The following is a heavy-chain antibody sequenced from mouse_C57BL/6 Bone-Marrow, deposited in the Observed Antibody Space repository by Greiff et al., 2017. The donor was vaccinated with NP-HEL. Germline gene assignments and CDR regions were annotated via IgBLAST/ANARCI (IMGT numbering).Heavy chain of an antibody. V-gene: IGHV6-6*01. CDR2: IRNKANNHAT. CDR3: TSRYYGSSYVRYYFDY. D-gene: IGHD1-1*01. Sequence: EVQLQQSGGGLVQPGGSMKLSCAASGFTFSDAWMDWVRQSPEKGLEWVAEIRNKANNHATYYAESVKGRFTISRDDSKSSVYLQMNSLRAEDTGIYYCTSRYYGSSYVRYYFDYWGQGTTLTVSS. J-gene: IGHJ2*01. CDR1: GFTFSDAW.